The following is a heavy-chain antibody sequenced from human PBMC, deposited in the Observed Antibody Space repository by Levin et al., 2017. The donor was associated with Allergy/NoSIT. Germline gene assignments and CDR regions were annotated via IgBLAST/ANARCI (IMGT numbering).Heavy chain of an antibody. Sequence: LSLTCAASGFTFSSYWMHWVRQAPGKGLVWVSRINSDGSSTSYADSVKGRFTISRDNAKNTLYLQMNSLRAEDTAVYYCARGAYNWNDGIIDYWGQGTLVTVSS. D-gene: IGHD1-1*01. CDR2: INSDGSST. V-gene: IGHV3-74*01. CDR3: ARGAYNWNDGIIDY. J-gene: IGHJ4*02. CDR1: GFTFSSYW.